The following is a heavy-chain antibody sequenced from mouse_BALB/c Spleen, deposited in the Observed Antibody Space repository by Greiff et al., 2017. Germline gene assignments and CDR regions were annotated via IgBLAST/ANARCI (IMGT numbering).Heavy chain of an antibody. Sequence: QVQLQQSGAELMKPGASVKISCKATGYTFSSYWIEWVKQRPGHGLEWIGEILPGSGSTNYNEKFKGKATFTADTSSNTAYMQLSSLTSEDSAVYYCARQGRYDGSWFAYGGQGTLVTVSA. CDR2: ILPGSGST. V-gene: IGHV1-9*01. CDR1: GYTFSSYW. J-gene: IGHJ3*01. CDR3: ARQGRYDGSWFAY. D-gene: IGHD2-14*01.